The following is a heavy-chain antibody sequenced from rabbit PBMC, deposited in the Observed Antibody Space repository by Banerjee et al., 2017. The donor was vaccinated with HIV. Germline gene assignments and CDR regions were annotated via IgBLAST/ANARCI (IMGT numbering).Heavy chain of an antibody. CDR3: ASQGRVSGSTYYTGFNL. D-gene: IGHD8-1*01. CDR2: IYTSSGST. J-gene: IGHJ4*01. V-gene: IGHV1S45*01. CDR1: GFSFSSSYSYW. Sequence: EESGGDLVKPEGSLTLTCTASGFSFSSSYSYWICWVRQAPGKGLEWIAAIYTSSGSTWYASWAKGRFTISKTSSTTVTLQMTSLTASDTATYFCASQGRVSGSTYYTGFNLWGPGTLVTVS.